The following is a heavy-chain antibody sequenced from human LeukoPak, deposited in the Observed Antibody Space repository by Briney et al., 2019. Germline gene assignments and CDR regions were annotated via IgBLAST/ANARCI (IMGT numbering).Heavy chain of an antibody. CDR1: GGSISSSSYY. CDR2: IYYSGST. V-gene: IGHV4-39*01. Sequence: SETLSLTCTVSGGSISSSSYYWGWIRQPPGKGLEWIGSIYYSGSTYYNPSLKSRGTISVDTSKNQFSLKLSSVTAADTAVYYCASLSGWYSFDYWGQGTLVTVSS. J-gene: IGHJ4*02. CDR3: ASLSGWYSFDY. D-gene: IGHD6-19*01.